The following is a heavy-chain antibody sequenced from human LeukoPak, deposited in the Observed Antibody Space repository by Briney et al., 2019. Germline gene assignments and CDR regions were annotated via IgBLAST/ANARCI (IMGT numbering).Heavy chain of an antibody. Sequence: GGSLRLSCTASGFTLGSHDMHWVRQIPGQGLEWVAAVSSGFHAFFADSVQGRFTVSREDARNSLYLQMNSLRAGDTAVYYCVGEARGYHYTYFDYWGQGTLVTVSS. CDR3: VGEARGYHYTYFDY. CDR2: VSSGFHA. J-gene: IGHJ4*02. V-gene: IGHV3-13*01. D-gene: IGHD5-18*01. CDR1: GFTLGSHD.